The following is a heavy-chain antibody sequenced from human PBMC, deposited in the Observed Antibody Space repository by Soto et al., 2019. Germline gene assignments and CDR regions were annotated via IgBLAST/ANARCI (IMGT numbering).Heavy chain of an antibody. CDR3: TRAWDY. CDR1: GFTFSDYW. V-gene: IGHV3-74*01. J-gene: IGHJ4*02. CDR2: INSDGRST. Sequence: EVQLVESGGGLVQPGGSLRLSCAASGFTFSDYWAHWVRQAPGEGLVWLSRINSDGRSTIYADSVKGRFTISRDNAKGTLDLQMNKLSAEDTAVYYCTRAWDYWGQGTLVTVSS.